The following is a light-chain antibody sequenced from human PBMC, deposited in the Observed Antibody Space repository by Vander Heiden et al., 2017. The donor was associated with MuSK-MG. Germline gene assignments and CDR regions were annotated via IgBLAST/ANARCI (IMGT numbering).Light chain of an antibody. CDR3: QQRTNRPPLT. V-gene: IGKV3-11*01. CDR2: DAS. CDR1: QSVTNS. J-gene: IGKJ4*01. Sequence: DIALTQSPATLSLSPGERATLSCRASQSVTNSLAWYQQKPGQSPRLLIYDASTRASGIPARFSGSGSGTDFTLTISGLEPEDFAVYYCQQRTNRPPLTFGGGTRVEIK.